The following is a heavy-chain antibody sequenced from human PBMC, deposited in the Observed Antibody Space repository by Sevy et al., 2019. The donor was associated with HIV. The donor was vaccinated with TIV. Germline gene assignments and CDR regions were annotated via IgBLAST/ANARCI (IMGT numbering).Heavy chain of an antibody. D-gene: IGHD3-3*01. J-gene: IGHJ5*02. Sequence: SETLSLTCTVSGGSISSNYYYWGCIRQPPGKGLEWIGSIYYSGITHYNPSLKSRVTISVDTSKNQFSLKVSSVTAADTAVYFCGRLYRLITIANWFDPWGQGTLVTVSS. CDR1: GGSISSNYYY. CDR3: GRLYRLITIANWFDP. V-gene: IGHV4-39*01. CDR2: IYYSGIT.